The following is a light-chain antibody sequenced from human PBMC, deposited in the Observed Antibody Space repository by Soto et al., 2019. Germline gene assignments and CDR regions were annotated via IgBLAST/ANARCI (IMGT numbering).Light chain of an antibody. CDR2: GTF. J-gene: IGKJ4*01. Sequence: EIVLPQSPGTLSLSPGERATLSCSASQSVSSSFLAWYQQKPGQAPRLLIYGTFSRATGIPDRFSGSGSGTDFTLTISRSGPEDFAVYYCQQHCSSPLTFGAGTQVEIK. V-gene: IGKV3-20*01. CDR1: QSVSSSF. CDR3: QQHCSSPLT.